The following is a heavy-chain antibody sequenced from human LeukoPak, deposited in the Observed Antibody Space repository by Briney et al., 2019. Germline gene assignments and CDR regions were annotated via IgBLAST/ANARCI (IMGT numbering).Heavy chain of an antibody. CDR2: VFTSAIISGNT. V-gene: IGHV4-4*07. CDR1: GGSISSYY. J-gene: IGHJ4*02. CDR3: ARKPLARGPFDY. Sequence: SETLSLTCTVSGGSISSYYWSWIRQPPGKGLEWIGRVFTSAIISGNTNYNPSLKSRVTMSVDSSKNQFSLKLRSVTAADTAVYYCARKPLARGPFDYWGQGTLVTVSS. D-gene: IGHD3-16*01.